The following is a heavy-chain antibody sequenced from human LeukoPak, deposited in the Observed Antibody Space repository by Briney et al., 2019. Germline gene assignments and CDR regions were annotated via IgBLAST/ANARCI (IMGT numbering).Heavy chain of an antibody. D-gene: IGHD5-12*01. J-gene: IGHJ4*02. CDR3: VKDFGNRVATVDC. Sequence: GGSLRLSCAASEFTFSSYAMGWVRQAPGKGLEWVAGISGTGSGTYYADSVKGRFTISRDNSKNEMYLQMNSLRAEDTAVYYCVKDFGNRVATVDCWGQGTLVTVSS. V-gene: IGHV3-23*01. CDR2: ISGTGSGT. CDR1: EFTFSSYA.